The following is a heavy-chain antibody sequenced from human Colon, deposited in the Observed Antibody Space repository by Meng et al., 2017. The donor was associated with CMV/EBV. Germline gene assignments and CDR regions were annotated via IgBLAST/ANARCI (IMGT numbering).Heavy chain of an antibody. J-gene: IGHJ4*02. D-gene: IGHD6-6*01. Sequence: QVQLGQSGAEGKKPGASVKVSCKTSGYVFDLYGISWVRQAPGQGLEWMGWISADKRYTSYAQNLQGRVTMTTDASTSTAYMELRGLRSNDTAVYYCARVYEYSSSWGSDYWGQGTLVTVSS. CDR2: ISADKRYT. V-gene: IGHV1-18*01. CDR1: GYVFDLYG. CDR3: ARVYEYSSSWGSDY.